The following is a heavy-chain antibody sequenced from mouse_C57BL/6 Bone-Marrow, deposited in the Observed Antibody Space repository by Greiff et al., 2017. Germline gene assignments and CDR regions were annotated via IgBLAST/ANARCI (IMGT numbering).Heavy chain of an antibody. CDR3: ARHYYDYDDFDY. V-gene: IGHV1-59*01. J-gene: IGHJ2*01. Sequence: QVHVKQPGAELVRPGTSVKLSCKASGYTFTSYWMHWVKQRPGQGLEWIGVIDPSDSYTNYNQKFKGKATLTVDTSSSTAYMQLSSLTSEDSAVYYCARHYYDYDDFDYGGQGTTLTVSS. CDR1: GYTFTSYW. D-gene: IGHD2-4*01. CDR2: IDPSDSYT.